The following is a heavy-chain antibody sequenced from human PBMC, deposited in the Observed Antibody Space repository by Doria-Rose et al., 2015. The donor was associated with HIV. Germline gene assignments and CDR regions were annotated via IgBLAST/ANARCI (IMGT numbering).Heavy chain of an antibody. Sequence: QITLKESGPVLVKPTETLTLTCTVSGVSLSSPGMGVSWIRQPPGKALEWLANIFSDDERSYKTSLKSRLTISRGTSKSQFVLTMTDMDPVDTATYYCARIKSSRWYHKYYFDFWGQGTLVIVSA. V-gene: IGHV2-26*01. CDR1: GVSLSSPGMG. J-gene: IGHJ4*02. D-gene: IGHD6-13*01. CDR3: ARIKSSRWYHKYYFDF. CDR2: IFSDDER.